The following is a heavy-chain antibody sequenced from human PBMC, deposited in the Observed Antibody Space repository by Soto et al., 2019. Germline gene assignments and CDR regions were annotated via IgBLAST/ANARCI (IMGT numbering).Heavy chain of an antibody. J-gene: IGHJ5*02. CDR1: DGSIGSDY. CDR3: ARMFDKYVNGNWFGP. V-gene: IGHV4-59*01. Sequence: QVQLQESGPGLVKPSETLSLTCTVSDGSIGSDYWSWIRPPPGNGLEWRGNIDYIGNTNYNPSLPCRVTMSIDTSKNRFPLKLASLTTEDTAVYYCARMFDKYVNGNWFGPWCQGTLVTVSS. CDR2: IDYIGNT. D-gene: IGHD3-10*02.